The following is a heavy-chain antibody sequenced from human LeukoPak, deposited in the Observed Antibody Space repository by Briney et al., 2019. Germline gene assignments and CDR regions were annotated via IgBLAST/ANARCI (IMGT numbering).Heavy chain of an antibody. CDR1: GYTFTGYY. V-gene: IGHV1-2*02. J-gene: IGHJ4*02. D-gene: IGHD6-19*01. CDR3: ARDLGDSSGWYDY. CDR2: INPNSGGT. Sequence: ASVKVSCKASGYTFTGYYMHWVRQAPGQGLEWMGWINPNSGGTNYAQKLQGRVTMTRDTSISTAYMELSRLRSDDTAVYYCARDLGDSSGWYDYWGQGTLVTVSS.